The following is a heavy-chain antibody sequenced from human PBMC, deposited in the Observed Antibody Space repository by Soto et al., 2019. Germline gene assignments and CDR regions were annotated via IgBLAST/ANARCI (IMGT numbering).Heavy chain of an antibody. J-gene: IGHJ6*02. CDR1: GFTFSSYA. V-gene: IGHV3-23*01. CDR2: ISGSGGST. Sequence: PGGSLRLSCAASGFTFSSYAMSWVRQAPGKGLEWVSAISGSGGSTYYADSVKGRFTISRDNSKNTLYLQMNSLRAEDTAVYYCAKKRGPTAGYSSGWYGGNYYYYGMDVWGQGTTVTVSS. CDR3: AKKRGPTAGYSSGWYGGNYYYYGMDV. D-gene: IGHD6-19*01.